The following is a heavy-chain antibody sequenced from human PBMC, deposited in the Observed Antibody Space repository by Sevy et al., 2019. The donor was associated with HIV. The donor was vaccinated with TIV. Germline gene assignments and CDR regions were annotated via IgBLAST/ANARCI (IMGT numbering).Heavy chain of an antibody. Sequence: GGSLRLSCAASGFTFSSYWMSWVRQAPGKGLEWVANIKQDGSEKYYVDSVKGRFTISRDNAKNSLYLQMNSLRAEDTAVYYCARGQIAVAGWGDNCFDPWGQGTLVTVSS. V-gene: IGHV3-7*01. CDR1: GFTFSSYW. CDR3: ARGQIAVAGWGDNCFDP. J-gene: IGHJ5*02. CDR2: IKQDGSEK. D-gene: IGHD6-19*01.